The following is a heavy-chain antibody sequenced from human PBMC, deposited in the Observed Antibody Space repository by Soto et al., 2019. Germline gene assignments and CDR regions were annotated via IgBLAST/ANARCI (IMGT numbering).Heavy chain of an antibody. Sequence: GGSLRLSCAASGFTFSSYSMNWVRQAPGKGLEWVSYISSSSSTIYYADSVKGRFTISRDNAKNSLYLQMNSLRAEDTAVYYCAKNRGSGSYSNWSFDVWGRGTLVTVSS. D-gene: IGHD1-26*01. V-gene: IGHV3-48*01. J-gene: IGHJ2*01. CDR1: GFTFSSYS. CDR3: AKNRGSGSYSNWSFDV. CDR2: ISSSSSTI.